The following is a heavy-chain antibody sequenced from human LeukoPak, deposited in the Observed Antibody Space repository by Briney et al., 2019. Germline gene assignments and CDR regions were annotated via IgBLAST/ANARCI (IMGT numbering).Heavy chain of an antibody. CDR1: GFTFSSYG. J-gene: IGHJ4*02. CDR2: ISYDGSNK. D-gene: IGHD5-18*01. Sequence: GRSLRLSCAASGFTFSSYGMHWVRQAPGKGLEWVAVISYDGSNKYYADSVKGRFTISRDNSKNTLYLQMNSLRAEDTAVYYCARSTAMYRETLDYWGQGTLVTVSS. CDR3: ARSTAMYRETLDY. V-gene: IGHV3-30*03.